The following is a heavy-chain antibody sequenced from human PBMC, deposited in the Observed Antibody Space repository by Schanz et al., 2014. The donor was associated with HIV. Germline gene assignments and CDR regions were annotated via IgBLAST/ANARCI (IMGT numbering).Heavy chain of an antibody. CDR2: ISGSGGSK. V-gene: IGHV3-23*01. D-gene: IGHD6-6*01. Sequence: EVQLLESGGGLVLSGGPLRLSCAASGFSFSNSAMTWVRQAPGKGPEWVSAISGSGGSKYYADSVKGRFTISRDNSKNTLYVQMNSLRAEDTAVYYCASTVYPYSSSSDYYYGMDVWGQGTTVTVSS. CDR1: GFSFSNSA. J-gene: IGHJ6*02. CDR3: ASTVYPYSSSSDYYYGMDV.